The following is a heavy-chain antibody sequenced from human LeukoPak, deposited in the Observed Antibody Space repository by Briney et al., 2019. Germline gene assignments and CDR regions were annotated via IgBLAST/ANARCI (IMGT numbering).Heavy chain of an antibody. CDR1: GYTFTSYY. J-gene: IGHJ4*02. V-gene: IGHV1-46*01. CDR2: INPSGGST. CDR3: ARETTNYYDSSGFFDY. Sequence: ASVKVSCKASGYTFTSYYMHWVRQAPGQGLEWMGIINPSGGSTSYAQKFQGRVTMTRDTSTSTVYMELSSLRSEDTAVYYCARETTNYYDSSGFFDYWGQGTLVIVSS. D-gene: IGHD3-22*01.